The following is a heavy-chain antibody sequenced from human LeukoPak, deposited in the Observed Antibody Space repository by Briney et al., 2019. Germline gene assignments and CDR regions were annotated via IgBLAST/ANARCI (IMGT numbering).Heavy chain of an antibody. CDR3: ARGGLILRYFVDYYYYYMDV. D-gene: IGHD3-9*01. J-gene: IGHJ6*03. V-gene: IGHV1-2*06. CDR1: GYTFIGYY. CDR2: INPNSGGT. Sequence: ASVKVSCKASGYTFIGYYMHWVRQAPGKGLEWMGRINPNSGGTKYAQKFQGGVTMTRDTSISTAYMELSRLRSDDTAVYYCARGGLILRYFVDYYYYYMDVWGKGTTVTVSS.